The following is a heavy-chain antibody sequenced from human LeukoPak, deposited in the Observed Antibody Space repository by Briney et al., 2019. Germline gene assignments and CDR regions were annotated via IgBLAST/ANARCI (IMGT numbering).Heavy chain of an antibody. CDR3: ARLGAANL. CDR1: GRSISSSRYY. Sequence: SETLSLTCTISGRSISSSRYYWAWIRQPPEKGLEWIGTIHYTATTYYDPSLKSRVTISVDTSNDQFFLKLNSVTAADTAVYYCARLGAANLWGQGTMVTVSS. CDR2: IHYTATT. D-gene: IGHD6-13*01. J-gene: IGHJ3*01. V-gene: IGHV4-39*01.